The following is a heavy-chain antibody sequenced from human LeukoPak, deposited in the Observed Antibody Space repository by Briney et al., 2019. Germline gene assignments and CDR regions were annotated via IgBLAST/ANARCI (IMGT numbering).Heavy chain of an antibody. CDR1: GFTFSTYG. J-gene: IGHJ6*03. CDR2: ISRSITTI. CDR3: ASDYPRYYFYMDV. Sequence: GGSLRLSCVASGFTFSTYGMNWVRQAPGRGLEWVSYISRSITTIYYADSVKGRFTISRDNAENSLYLQMNGLRAEDTAVYYCASDYPRYYFYMDVWGKGTTVTVSS. V-gene: IGHV3-48*01.